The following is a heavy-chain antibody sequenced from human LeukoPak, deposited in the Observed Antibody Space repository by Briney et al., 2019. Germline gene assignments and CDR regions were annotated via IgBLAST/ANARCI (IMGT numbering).Heavy chain of an antibody. Sequence: GGSLRLSCAASGFTFSNYGMHWVRQAPGKGLEWVSGISAAGGSIHYADAVRGRFTISRDNSKNTVYLQLNTLRAEDSAVYYCANLVPNDYWGQGTLVTVSS. CDR1: GFTFSNYG. V-gene: IGHV3-23*01. CDR3: ANLVPNDY. CDR2: ISAAGGSI. D-gene: IGHD2-2*01. J-gene: IGHJ4*02.